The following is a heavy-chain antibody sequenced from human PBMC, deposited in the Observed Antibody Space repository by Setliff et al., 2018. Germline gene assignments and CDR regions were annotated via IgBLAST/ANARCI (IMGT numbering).Heavy chain of an antibody. Sequence: HPGGSLRFSCAASGLTFSSSALHWVRQAPVRGLEYVSAISNDGRRTYYTDSVKGRFTISRDNSKNTLYLQMGSLRPEDMAVYYCVRWVDGKADYWGQGTLVTVSS. J-gene: IGHJ4*02. CDR3: VRWVDGKADY. CDR1: GLTFSSSA. CDR2: ISNDGRRT. V-gene: IGHV3-64*02.